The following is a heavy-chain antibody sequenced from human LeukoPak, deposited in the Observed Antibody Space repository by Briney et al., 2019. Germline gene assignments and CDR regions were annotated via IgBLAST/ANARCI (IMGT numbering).Heavy chain of an antibody. J-gene: IGHJ3*02. Sequence: GGSLRLSCAASGFTFSSYAMSWVRQAPGKGLEWVSAISGSGGSTYYADSVKGRFAISRDNSKNTLYLLMNSLRAEDTAVYYCAKILAPYCGDECYSIWGQGTVVTVSS. D-gene: IGHD2-21*01. CDR1: GFTFSSYA. CDR2: ISGSGGST. V-gene: IGHV3-23*01. CDR3: AKILAPYCGDECYSI.